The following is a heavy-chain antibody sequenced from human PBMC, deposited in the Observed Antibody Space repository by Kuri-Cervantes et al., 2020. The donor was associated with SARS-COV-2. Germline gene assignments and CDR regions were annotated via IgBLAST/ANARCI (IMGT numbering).Heavy chain of an antibody. CDR3: ARVEADIVVVPAAIEPGYYYYYMDV. J-gene: IGHJ6*03. Sequence: SETLSLTCTVSGGSISSHYWSWIRQPPGKGLEWIGYIYYSGSTYYNPSLKSRVTISVDTSKNQFSLKLSSVTAADTAVYYCARVEADIVVVPAAIEPGYYYYYMDVWGKGTTVTVSS. CDR1: GGSISSHY. V-gene: IGHV4-59*08. CDR2: IYYSGST. D-gene: IGHD2-2*02.